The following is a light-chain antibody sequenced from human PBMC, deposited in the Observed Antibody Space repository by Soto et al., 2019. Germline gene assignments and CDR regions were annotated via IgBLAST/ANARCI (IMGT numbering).Light chain of an antibody. CDR3: QQYNNWPPEP. CDR2: GAS. Sequence: EIEMTQSPATLSVSPGERATLSCRASQSVSSNLAWYQQKPGQAPRLLIYGASTRATGIPARFSGSGSGTDFTLTISSLQSEDFAVYYCQQYNNWPPEPFGQGTKLEIK. V-gene: IGKV3D-15*01. CDR1: QSVSSN. J-gene: IGKJ2*01.